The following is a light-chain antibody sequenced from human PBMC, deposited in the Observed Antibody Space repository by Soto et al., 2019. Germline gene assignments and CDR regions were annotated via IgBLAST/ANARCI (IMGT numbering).Light chain of an antibody. CDR1: SSDVGGYNY. J-gene: IGLJ1*01. V-gene: IGLV2-14*03. Sequence: QSALTQPASVSGSPGQSITISCTGTSSDVGGYNYVSWYQQHPGKAPKLMIYDVSNRPSGVSNRFPGSKSGNTASLTISGLQAEDEADYYCNSYRFTSPPYYVFGTGTKVTVL. CDR2: DVS. CDR3: NSYRFTSPPYYV.